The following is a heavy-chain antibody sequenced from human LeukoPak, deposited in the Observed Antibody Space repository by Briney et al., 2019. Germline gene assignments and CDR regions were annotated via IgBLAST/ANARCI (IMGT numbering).Heavy chain of an antibody. J-gene: IGHJ4*02. Sequence: GGSLRLSCAASGFTFSSFSMNWVRQAPGKGLEWLSYITSTSGARYYADSVKGRFTISRDNAKNSLYLQMDCLRAEDTAVYYCGRAIASYGDSAYWGQGTLVTVSS. V-gene: IGHV3-48*04. CDR1: GFTFSSFS. CDR2: ITSTSGAR. D-gene: IGHD5-18*01. CDR3: GRAIASYGDSAY.